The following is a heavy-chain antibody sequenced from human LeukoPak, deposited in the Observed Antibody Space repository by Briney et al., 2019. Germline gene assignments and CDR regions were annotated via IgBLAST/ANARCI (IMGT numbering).Heavy chain of an antibody. V-gene: IGHV3-11*01. Sequence: GGSLRLSCAASGFTFSDYYMSWIRQAPGKGLEWVSYISSSGSTIYYADPVKGRFTISRDNAKNSLYLQMNSLRAEDTAVYYCARHYCSSTSCYYFDYWGQGTLVTVSS. CDR3: ARHYCSSTSCYYFDY. CDR1: GFTFSDYY. D-gene: IGHD2-2*01. J-gene: IGHJ4*02. CDR2: ISSSGSTI.